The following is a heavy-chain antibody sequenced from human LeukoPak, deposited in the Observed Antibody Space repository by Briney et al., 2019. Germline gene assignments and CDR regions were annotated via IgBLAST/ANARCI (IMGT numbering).Heavy chain of an antibody. J-gene: IGHJ2*01. D-gene: IGHD6-6*01. CDR2: IYYSGST. CDR1: GGSLSGYY. V-gene: IGHV4-59*01. Sequence: SETLSLTCAVYGGSLSGYYWSWIRQPPGMGLEWIGNIYYSGSTNYNPSLKSRVTISVETSKNQFSLNLSSVTAADTAVYYCARRTDSGSWYFDLWGRGTLVTVSS. CDR3: ARRTDSGSWYFDL.